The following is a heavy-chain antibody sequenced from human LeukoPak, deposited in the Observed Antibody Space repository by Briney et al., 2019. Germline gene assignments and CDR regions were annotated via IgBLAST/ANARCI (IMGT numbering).Heavy chain of an antibody. Sequence: SETLPLTCAVYGGSFSGYYWSWIRQPPGKGLEWIGEINHSGSTNYNPSLKSRVTISVDTSKNQFSLKLSSVTAADTAVYYCARGHGRSGIAVAGTLFGYFQHWGQGTLVTVSS. D-gene: IGHD6-19*01. CDR2: INHSGST. V-gene: IGHV4-34*01. J-gene: IGHJ1*01. CDR1: GGSFSGYY. CDR3: ARGHGRSGIAVAGTLFGYFQH.